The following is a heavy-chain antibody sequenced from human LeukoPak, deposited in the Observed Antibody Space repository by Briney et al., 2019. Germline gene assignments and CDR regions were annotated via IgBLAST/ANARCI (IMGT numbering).Heavy chain of an antibody. Sequence: ASVKVSCKASGYTFTGYYMHWVRQAPGQGLEWMGWINPNSGGTNYAQKFQGRVTMTRDTSISTAYMELSRLRSDDTAVYYCARGVVRGVIHTYYYYYMDVWGKGTTVTISS. V-gene: IGHV1-2*02. CDR3: ARGVVRGVIHTYYYYYMDV. D-gene: IGHD3-10*01. J-gene: IGHJ6*03. CDR2: INPNSGGT. CDR1: GYTFTGYY.